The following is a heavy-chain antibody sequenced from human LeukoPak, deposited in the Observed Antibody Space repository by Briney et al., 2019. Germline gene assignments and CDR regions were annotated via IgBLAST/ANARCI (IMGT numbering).Heavy chain of an antibody. D-gene: IGHD3-16*01. J-gene: IGHJ3*02. Sequence: SETLSLTCTVSGGSISSGGYYWSWIRQHPGKGLEWIGYIYYSGSTYYNPSLKSRVTISVDTSKNQFSLKLSSVTAADTAVYYCAREGGDAFDIWGQGTTVTVSS. CDR3: AREGGDAFDI. CDR2: IYYSGST. V-gene: IGHV4-31*03. CDR1: GGSISSGGYY.